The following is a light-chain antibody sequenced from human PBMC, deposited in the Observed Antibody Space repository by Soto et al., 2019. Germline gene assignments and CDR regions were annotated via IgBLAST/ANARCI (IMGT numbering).Light chain of an antibody. CDR1: SSDVGTYHR. CDR2: EVT. Sequence: QSALTQPPSVSGSPGQSVTISCTGTSSDVGTYHRVSWYQQTPGTAPKLIVYEVTSRPSGVPHRFSGSKSGNTASLTISGLQAEDEADYYCSLYTGSNTFVVFGGGTKLTVL. V-gene: IGLV2-18*01. CDR3: SLYTGSNTFVV. J-gene: IGLJ2*01.